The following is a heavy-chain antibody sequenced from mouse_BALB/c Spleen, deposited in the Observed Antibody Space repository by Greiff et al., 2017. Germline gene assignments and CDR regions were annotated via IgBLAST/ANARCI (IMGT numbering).Heavy chain of an antibody. CDR2: ISYSGST. CDR3: ARSMITLYAMDY. J-gene: IGHJ4*01. D-gene: IGHD2-4*01. V-gene: IGHV3-2*02. CDR1: GYSITSDYA. Sequence: DVQLQESGPGLVKPSQSLSLTCTVTGYSITSDYAWNWIRQFPGNKLEWMGYISYSGSTSYNPSLKSRISITRDTSKNQFFLQLNSVTTEDTATYYCARSMITLYAMDYWGQGTSVTVSS.